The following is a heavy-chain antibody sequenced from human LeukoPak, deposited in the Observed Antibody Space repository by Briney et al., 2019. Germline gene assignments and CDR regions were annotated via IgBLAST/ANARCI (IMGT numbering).Heavy chain of an antibody. CDR2: INHSGSA. CDR1: GGSFSGYY. CDR3: ARYSSSWTYYFDY. J-gene: IGHJ4*02. V-gene: IGHV4-34*01. Sequence: SETLSLTCAVYGGSFSGYYWSWIRKPPGKGLEWTGEINHSGSANYNPSLKSRVTISVDTSKNQFSLKLSSVTAADTAVYYCARYSSSWTYYFDYWGQGTLVTVSS. D-gene: IGHD6-13*01.